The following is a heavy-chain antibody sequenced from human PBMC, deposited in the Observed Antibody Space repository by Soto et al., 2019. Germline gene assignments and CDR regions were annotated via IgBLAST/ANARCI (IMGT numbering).Heavy chain of an antibody. Sequence: EVQLLESGGGLVQPGGSLRLSCAASGFTFSSYAMSWVRQAPGKGLEWVSAISGSGGSTYYADSVKGRFTISRDNSKNTLYLQRDSLRAEDTAVYCCAKDVGYYGSGSYSDLDYWGQGTLVTVSS. J-gene: IGHJ4*02. V-gene: IGHV3-23*01. CDR3: AKDVGYYGSGSYSDLDY. CDR1: GFTFSSYA. CDR2: ISGSGGST. D-gene: IGHD3-10*01.